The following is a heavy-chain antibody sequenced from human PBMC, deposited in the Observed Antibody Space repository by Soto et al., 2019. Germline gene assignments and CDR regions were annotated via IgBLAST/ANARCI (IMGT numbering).Heavy chain of an antibody. CDR3: ARGRCSTASCYRAKDDYYGMEV. CDR2: INHSGST. Sequence: SETLSLTCAVYGGSFSGYYWSWIRQSPGKGLEWIGEINHSGSTNYNPSLKSRVTISVDTSKNQFSLRLSSVTAADTAVYYCARGRCSTASCYRAKDDYYGMEVWGQGTTVNVSS. J-gene: IGHJ6*02. CDR1: GGSFSGYY. V-gene: IGHV4-34*01. D-gene: IGHD2-2*01.